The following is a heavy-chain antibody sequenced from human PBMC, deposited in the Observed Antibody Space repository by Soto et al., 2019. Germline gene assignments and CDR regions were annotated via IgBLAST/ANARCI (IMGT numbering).Heavy chain of an antibody. CDR1: GGTFSSYA. D-gene: IGHD6-6*01. Sequence: SVKVSCKASGGTFSSYAISWVRQAPGQGLEWMGGIIPIFGTANYAQKFQGRVTITADESTSTAYMELSSLRAEDTAVYYCARGIAARTPPDNWGQGTLVTVSS. CDR2: IIPIFGTA. CDR3: ARGIAARTPPDN. J-gene: IGHJ4*02. V-gene: IGHV1-69*13.